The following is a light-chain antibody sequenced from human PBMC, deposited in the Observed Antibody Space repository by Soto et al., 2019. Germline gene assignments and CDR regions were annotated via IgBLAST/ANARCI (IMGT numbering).Light chain of an antibody. CDR2: GAS. CDR3: QQRSNWPPGIT. Sequence: EIVLTQSPGTLSLSPGDRATLSCRASRSVSHTYFAWYQQKPGQAPRLLIYGASNRATGIPARFSGSGSGTDFTLTISSLEPEDFAVYYCQQRSNWPPGITFGQGTRLEIK. V-gene: IGKV3-11*01. J-gene: IGKJ5*01. CDR1: RSVSHTY.